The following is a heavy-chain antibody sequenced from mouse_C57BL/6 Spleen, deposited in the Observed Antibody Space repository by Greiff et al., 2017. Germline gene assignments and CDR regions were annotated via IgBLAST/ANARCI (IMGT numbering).Heavy chain of an antibody. CDR2: ILPGSGST. J-gene: IGHJ3*01. Sequence: VKLQQSGAELMKPGASVKLSCKATGYTFTGYWIEWVKQRPGHGLEWIGEILPGSGSTNYNEKFKGKATFTADTSSNTAYMQLSSLTTEDSAIYYCARSPSTMVTTGFAYWGQGTLVTVSA. D-gene: IGHD2-2*01. CDR1: GYTFTGYW. CDR3: ARSPSTMVTTGFAY. V-gene: IGHV1-9*01.